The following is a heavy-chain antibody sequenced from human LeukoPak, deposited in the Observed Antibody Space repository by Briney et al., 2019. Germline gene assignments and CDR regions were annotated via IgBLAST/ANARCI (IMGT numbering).Heavy chain of an antibody. V-gene: IGHV3-64D*09. D-gene: IGHD3-10*01. CDR2: ISSSGGII. CDR3: ARNYYDSGSSHFDY. Sequence: GGTLRLSCAASGFTSSSYAMHWGRQAPGKGLEFVSVISSSGGIIYYADSVKGRFTISRDNSKNTLYLQMSSLRAEDTAVYYCARNYYDSGSSHFDYWGQGSLVTVSS. CDR1: GFTSSSYA. J-gene: IGHJ4*02.